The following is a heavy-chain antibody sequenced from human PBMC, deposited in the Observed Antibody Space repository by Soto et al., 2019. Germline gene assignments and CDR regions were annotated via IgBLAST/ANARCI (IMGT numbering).Heavy chain of an antibody. J-gene: IGHJ3*02. V-gene: IGHV3-7*01. CDR1: GFTFSSYW. CDR3: ARVRTDPYNWNYVYAFDI. CDR2: IKQDGSEK. D-gene: IGHD1-7*01. Sequence: EVQLVESGGGLVQPGGSLRLSCAASGFTFSSYWMSWVRQAPGKGLEWVANIKQDGSEKYYVDSVKGRFTISRDNAKNSLYLQMNSLRAEDTAVYYCARVRTDPYNWNYVYAFDIWGQGTMVTVSS.